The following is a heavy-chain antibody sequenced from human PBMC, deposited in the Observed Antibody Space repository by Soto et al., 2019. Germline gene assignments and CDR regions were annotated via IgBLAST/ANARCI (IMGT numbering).Heavy chain of an antibody. D-gene: IGHD6-13*01. Sequence: ETLSLTCTVSGDSISSYYWNWIRQPAGKGLEWIGRIDASGNSNYNPSLKSRVTMSVDTSKKQFSLKVTSVTAADTAVYYCARYSSNWFQTEGMDVWGQGTTVTVSS. CDR1: GDSISSYY. V-gene: IGHV4-4*07. CDR3: ARYSSNWFQTEGMDV. CDR2: IDASGNS. J-gene: IGHJ6*02.